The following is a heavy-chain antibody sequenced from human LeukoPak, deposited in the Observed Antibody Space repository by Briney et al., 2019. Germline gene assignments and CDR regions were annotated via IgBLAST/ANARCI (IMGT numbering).Heavy chain of an antibody. Sequence: PGGSLRLSCAASGFTFSSYSMNWVRQAPGKGLEWVSSISSSSSYIYYADSVKGRFTISRDNAKNSLYLQMNSLRAEDTAVYYCAITPVVPAAMVDYWGREPWSPSPQ. D-gene: IGHD2-2*01. CDR2: ISSSSSYI. CDR3: AITPVVPAAMVDY. V-gene: IGHV3-21*01. J-gene: IGHJ4*02. CDR1: GFTFSSYS.